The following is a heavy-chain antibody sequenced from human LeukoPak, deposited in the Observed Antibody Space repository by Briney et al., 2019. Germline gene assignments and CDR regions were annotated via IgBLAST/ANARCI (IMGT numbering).Heavy chain of an antibody. D-gene: IGHD2-8*01. CDR2: IYSSGST. CDR1: GGSITNYY. V-gene: IGHV4-4*07. Sequence: SETLSLTCTVSGGSITNYYWSWIRQPAGKGLEWIGRIYSSGSTNYNPSLNSRVTMSADTSKNQFSLKLTSVTAADTAVYYCARTSPKNGAFDLWGQGTMVTVSS. CDR3: ARTSPKNGAFDL. J-gene: IGHJ3*01.